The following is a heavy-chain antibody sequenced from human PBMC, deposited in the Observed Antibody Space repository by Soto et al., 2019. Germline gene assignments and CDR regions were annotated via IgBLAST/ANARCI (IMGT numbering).Heavy chain of an antibody. V-gene: IGHV4-59*01. J-gene: IGHJ4*02. CDR2: IYYSGST. CDR1: GGSISSYY. CDR3: ARDIRFLEWSGLNHYFDY. Sequence: QVQLQESGPGLVKPSETLSLTCTVSGGSISSYYWSWIRQPPGKGLEWIGYIYYSGSTNYNPSLKSRVTISVDTSKNQFSLKLSSVTAADTAVYYCARDIRFLEWSGLNHYFDYWGQGTLVTVSS. D-gene: IGHD3-3*01.